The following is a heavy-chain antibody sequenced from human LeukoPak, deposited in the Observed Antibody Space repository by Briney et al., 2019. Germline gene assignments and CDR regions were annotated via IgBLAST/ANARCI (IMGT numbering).Heavy chain of an antibody. CDR1: GYSFTSYW. V-gene: IGHV5-10-1*01. CDR2: IDPSDSYT. D-gene: IGHD1-26*01. CDR3: AIGGIVDQRLDY. J-gene: IGHJ4*02. Sequence: GESLKISCKCSGYSFTSYWISWVLQMPGKGLEWMGRIDPSDSYTNYSPSFQGHVTISADKSISTAYLQWSSLKASDTAMYYCAIGGIVDQRLDYWGQGTLVTVSS.